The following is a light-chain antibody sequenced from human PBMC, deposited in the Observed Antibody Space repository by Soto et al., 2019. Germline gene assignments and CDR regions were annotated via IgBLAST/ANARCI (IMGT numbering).Light chain of an antibody. Sequence: DIQMTQSPSSLSASVGDRVTITCRASQSTSTYLSWYQQRPGKAPQLLIFAASSLQSGVPSRFSGRRSGTEFTLNISSLEPADVGTHYSQQSYSRITFGQGTRLEI. CDR1: QSTSTY. V-gene: IGKV1-39*01. CDR2: AAS. CDR3: QQSYSRIT. J-gene: IGKJ5*01.